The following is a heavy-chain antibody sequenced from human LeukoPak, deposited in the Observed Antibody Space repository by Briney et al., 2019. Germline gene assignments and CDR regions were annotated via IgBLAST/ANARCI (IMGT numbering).Heavy chain of an antibody. CDR2: IKQDGSEK. D-gene: IGHD3-22*01. V-gene: IGHV3-7*03. CDR3: AKDMDRGMWIVGLSAPYYFDY. J-gene: IGHJ4*02. CDR1: GFTFSSYW. Sequence: PGGSLRLSCAASGFTFSSYWMSWVRQAPGKGLEWVANIKQDGSEKYYVDSVKGRFTISGDNAKNSLYLQMNSLRAEDTALYYCAKDMDRGMWIVGLSAPYYFDYWGQGTLVTVSS.